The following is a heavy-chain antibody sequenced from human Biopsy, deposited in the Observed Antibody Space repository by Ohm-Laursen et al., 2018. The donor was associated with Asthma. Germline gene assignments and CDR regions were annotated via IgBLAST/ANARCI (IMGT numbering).Heavy chain of an antibody. J-gene: IGHJ6*02. Sequence: SLRLSCTAPEFPFSSYAMNWVRQAPGKGLEWVSSISGNGDNTHYSDSVQGRFIISRDNSKNTLYLQMNSLRPEDTAVYYCARDVVWFREVGGMDVWGQGTTVTVSS. CDR1: EFPFSSYA. CDR3: ARDVVWFREVGGMDV. V-gene: IGHV3-23*01. D-gene: IGHD3-10*01. CDR2: ISGNGDNT.